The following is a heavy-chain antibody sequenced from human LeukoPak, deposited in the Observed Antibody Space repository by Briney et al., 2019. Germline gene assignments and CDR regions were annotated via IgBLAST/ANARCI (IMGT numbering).Heavy chain of an antibody. J-gene: IGHJ6*02. Sequence: ASVKVSCKASGYTFTSYGISWARQAPGQGLEWMGWISAYNGNTNYAQKLQGRVTMTTDTSTSTAYMELRSLRSDDTAVYYCARGSIVVVPAAIYYYYYGMDVWGQGTTVTVSS. CDR3: ARGSIVVVPAAIYYYYYGMDV. V-gene: IGHV1-18*01. CDR2: ISAYNGNT. D-gene: IGHD2-2*02. CDR1: GYTFTSYG.